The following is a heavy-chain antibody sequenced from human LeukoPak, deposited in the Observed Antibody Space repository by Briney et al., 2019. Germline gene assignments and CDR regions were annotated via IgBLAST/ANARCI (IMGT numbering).Heavy chain of an antibody. CDR2: ISFSGST. CDR3: ASGYYDSSGYLRY. CDR1: GGSISSSTYY. Sequence: SETLSLTCTVSGGSISSSTYYWGWIRQPPGKGLEWIGSISFSGSTYYIPSLKSRVTISVDSSKNQFSLKLSSVTAADTAVYYCASGYYDSSGYLRYWGQGTLVTVSS. J-gene: IGHJ4*02. V-gene: IGHV4-39*07. D-gene: IGHD3-22*01.